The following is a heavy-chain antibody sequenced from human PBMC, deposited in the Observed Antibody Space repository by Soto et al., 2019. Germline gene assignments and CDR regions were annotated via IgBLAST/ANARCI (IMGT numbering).Heavy chain of an antibody. D-gene: IGHD3-10*01. CDR2: ISYDGSNK. V-gene: IGHV3-30-3*01. Sequence: PGGSLRLSCAASGFTFSSYAMHWVRQAPGKGLEWVAVISYDGSNKYYADSVKGRFTISRDNSKNTLYLQMNSLRAEDTAVYYCARVRFGELLTKIYYFDYWGQGTLVTVSS. J-gene: IGHJ4*02. CDR3: ARVRFGELLTKIYYFDY. CDR1: GFTFSSYA.